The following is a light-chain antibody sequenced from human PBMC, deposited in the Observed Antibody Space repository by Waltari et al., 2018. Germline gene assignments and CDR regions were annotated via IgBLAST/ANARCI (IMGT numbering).Light chain of an antibody. CDR2: AAS. J-gene: IGKJ1*01. CDR3: LQDYIYPWT. CDR1: KGVGSD. Sequence: AIGMTQAPSSLSASVGATVTFTCRASKGVGSDLGWYPQKPGKAPRILSSAASTLQSGVPSRFSGSGSGTDFTLTISGLQPEDFATYYCLQDYIYPWTFGQGTKVEIK. V-gene: IGKV1-6*01.